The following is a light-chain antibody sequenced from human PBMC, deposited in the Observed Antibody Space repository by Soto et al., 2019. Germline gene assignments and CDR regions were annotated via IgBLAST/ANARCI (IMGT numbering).Light chain of an antibody. J-gene: IGLJ2*01. V-gene: IGLV6-57*04. CDR2: ENK. CDR1: SGNIASYY. CDR3: QSYDAVTQV. Sequence: NFMLTQPHSVSESPGQTVTISCTRSSGNIASYYVHWYQQRPGSAPTTVIYENKQRPSGVPDRFSGSIDRSSNSASLTVSGLQTEDEADYYCQSYDAVTQVFGGGTKVTVL.